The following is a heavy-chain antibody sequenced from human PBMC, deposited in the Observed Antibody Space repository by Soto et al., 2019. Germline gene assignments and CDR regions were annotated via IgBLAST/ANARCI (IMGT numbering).Heavy chain of an antibody. CDR3: ARKDKXXXXNWFDP. J-gene: IGHJ5*02. V-gene: IGHV5-51*01. Sequence: GESLKISCRTSGYRFTSYWVAWVRQMPGKGLEWMGIIFPSDSDTRYSPSFQGQVTISADRSTSTVFLQWASLKASDTAVYFCARKDKXXXXNWFDPWGQGTLVTVSS. CDR1: GYRFTSYW. CDR2: IFPSDSDT.